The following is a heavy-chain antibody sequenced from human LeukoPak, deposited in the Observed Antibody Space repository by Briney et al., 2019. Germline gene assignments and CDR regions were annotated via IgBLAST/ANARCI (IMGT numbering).Heavy chain of an antibody. D-gene: IGHD1-26*01. CDR3: ARAGSYPTSDAFDI. V-gene: IGHV1-2*02. J-gene: IGHJ3*02. CDR1: GYTFTGYY. CDR2: INPNSGGT. Sequence: ASVKVSCKASGYTFTGYYMHWVRQAPGQGREWMGWINPNSGGTNYAQKFQGRVTMTRDRSISTAYMELSRLRSDDTAVYYCARAGSYPTSDAFDIWGQGTMVTVSS.